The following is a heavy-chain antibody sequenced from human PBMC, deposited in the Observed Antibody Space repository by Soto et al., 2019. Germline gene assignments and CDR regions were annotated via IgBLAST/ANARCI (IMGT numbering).Heavy chain of an antibody. CDR2: IDPSDSYT. V-gene: IGHV5-10-1*01. Sequence: GESLKISCKGSGYSFTSYWISWVRQMPGKGLEWMGRIDPSDSYTNYSPSFQGHVTISADKSISTAYLQWSSLKASDTAMYYCASYGSGWVGMDVWGQGTTVTFSS. D-gene: IGHD3-10*01. CDR1: GYSFTSYW. CDR3: ASYGSGWVGMDV. J-gene: IGHJ6*02.